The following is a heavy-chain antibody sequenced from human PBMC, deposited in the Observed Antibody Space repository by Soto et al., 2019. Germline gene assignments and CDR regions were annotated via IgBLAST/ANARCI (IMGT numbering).Heavy chain of an antibody. V-gene: IGHV3-23*01. J-gene: IGHJ3*02. CDR1: GFTFSSYA. CDR2: ISGSGGST. D-gene: IGHD3-10*01. CDR3: AKDPIWFGEYAQLVAFDI. Sequence: EVQLLESGGGLVQPGGSLRLSCAASGFTFSSYAMSWVRQAPGKGLEWVSAISGSGGSTYYADSVKGRFTISRDNSKNTLYLQMNSLRAEDTAVYDCAKDPIWFGEYAQLVAFDIWGRGTMVTVSS.